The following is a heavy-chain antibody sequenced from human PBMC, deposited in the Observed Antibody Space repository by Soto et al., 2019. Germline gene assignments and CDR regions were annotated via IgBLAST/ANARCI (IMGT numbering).Heavy chain of an antibody. CDR3: ASDGEPPLFLPGGGYYYYMDV. J-gene: IGHJ6*03. CDR2: INPSGGST. V-gene: IGHV1-46*03. Sequence: GASVKVSCKASGYTFTSYYMHWVRQAPGQGLEWMGIINPSGGSTSYAQKFQGRVTMTRDTSTSTVYMELSSLRSEDTAVYYCASDGEPPLFLPGGGYYYYMDVWGKRTTVTVSS. CDR1: GYTFTSYY. D-gene: IGHD3-10*01.